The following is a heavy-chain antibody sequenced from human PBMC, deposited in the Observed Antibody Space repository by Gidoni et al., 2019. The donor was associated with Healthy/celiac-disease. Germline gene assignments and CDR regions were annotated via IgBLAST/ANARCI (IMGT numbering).Heavy chain of an antibody. CDR2: IWYDGSNK. V-gene: IGHV3-33*01. CDR3: ARGFLYYDFWSGYPVDY. D-gene: IGHD3-3*01. J-gene: IGHJ4*02. Sequence: QVQLVESGGGVVQPGRSLRLSCAASGFTFSSYGMHWVRQAQGKGREWVAVIWYDGSNKYYADSVKGRFTISRDNSKNTLYLQMNSLRAEDTAVYYCARGFLYYDFWSGYPVDYWGQGTLVTVSS. CDR1: GFTFSSYG.